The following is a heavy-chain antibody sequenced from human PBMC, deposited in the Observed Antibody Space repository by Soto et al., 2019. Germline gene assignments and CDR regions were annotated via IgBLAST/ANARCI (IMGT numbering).Heavy chain of an antibody. CDR1: GFTFSSYS. CDR2: IWSHGGEQ. V-gene: IGHV3-33*01. Sequence: GGSLRLSCAASGFTFSSYSMHWVRQAPGKGLEWVAVIWSHGGEQYYPESVKGRFTISRDNSKNMLYLQMNSLRAEDTAVYYCASDFGDYKLDYWGQGTLVTVSS. D-gene: IGHD4-17*01. J-gene: IGHJ4*02. CDR3: ASDFGDYKLDY.